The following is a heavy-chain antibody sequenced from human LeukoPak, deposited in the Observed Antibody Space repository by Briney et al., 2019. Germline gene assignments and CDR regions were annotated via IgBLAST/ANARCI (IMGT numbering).Heavy chain of an antibody. CDR3: ASEAYYYGSGSYYRRIDP. D-gene: IGHD3-10*01. CDR2: ISSSGSTI. V-gene: IGHV3-11*04. CDR1: GFTFNNAL. J-gene: IGHJ5*02. Sequence: GGSLRLSCAASGFTFNNALMSWIRQAPGKGLEWVSYISSSGSTIYYADSVKGRFTISRDNAKNSLYLQMNSLRAEDTAVYYCASEAYYYGSGSYYRRIDPWGQGTLVTVSS.